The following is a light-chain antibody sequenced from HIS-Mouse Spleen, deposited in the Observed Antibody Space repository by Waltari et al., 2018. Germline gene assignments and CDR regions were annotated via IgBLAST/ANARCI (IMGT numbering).Light chain of an antibody. V-gene: IGLV2-14*03. CDR1: SSDVGGYNY. Sequence: QSALTQPASVSGSPGQSITISCTGTSSDVGGYNYLSWYQHHPGKTPKLMIYDVSNRPSGVYNRFSGSKSGNTASLTIAGLQAEDEADYYCSSYTSSSTLVFGGGTKLTV. CDR2: DVS. J-gene: IGLJ3*02. CDR3: SSYTSSSTLV.